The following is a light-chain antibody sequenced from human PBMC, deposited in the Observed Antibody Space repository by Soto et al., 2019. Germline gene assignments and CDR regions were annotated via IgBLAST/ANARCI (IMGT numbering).Light chain of an antibody. Sequence: EIVLTKFPGTRSLSQGEGATFSARAIQSVSNNYLAWYQQKPGQAPRLLIYGASSSATGIQDRFSGSGSATDFTLTIRRLEPDDFAVYYCKQSRSAWTFGQGTKVDIK. CDR1: QSVSNNY. CDR3: KQSRSAWT. V-gene: IGKV3-20*01. J-gene: IGKJ1*01. CDR2: GAS.